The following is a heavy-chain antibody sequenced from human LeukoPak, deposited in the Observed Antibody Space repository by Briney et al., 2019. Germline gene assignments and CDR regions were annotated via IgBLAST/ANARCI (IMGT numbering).Heavy chain of an antibody. Sequence: PGGSLRLSCAASGFTFSDYGMNWVRQAPGKGLEWVSSITSSGTFTYYADSLKGRFTISRDNAKNSLYLQMNSLRAEDTAVYYCAELGITMIGGVWGKGTTVTISS. D-gene: IGHD3-10*02. J-gene: IGHJ6*04. CDR2: ITSSGTFT. CDR1: GFTFSDYG. V-gene: IGHV3-21*01. CDR3: AELGITMIGGV.